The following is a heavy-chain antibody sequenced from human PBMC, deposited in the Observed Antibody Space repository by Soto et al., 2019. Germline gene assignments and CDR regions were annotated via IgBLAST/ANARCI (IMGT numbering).Heavy chain of an antibody. D-gene: IGHD4-17*01. J-gene: IGHJ6*03. CDR1: GFTFRSYG. CDR2: ISYDGSNK. V-gene: IGHV3-30*18. Sequence: GGALGLSCAASGFTFRSYGLPWVRPAPGKGLGWVAVISYDGSNKYYADSVKGRFTISRGNSKNTLYLQMNSLRAEDTAVYYCAKDPDRDYGDYYYYYYMDVRGKGTTVTVSS. CDR3: AKDPDRDYGDYYYYYYMDV.